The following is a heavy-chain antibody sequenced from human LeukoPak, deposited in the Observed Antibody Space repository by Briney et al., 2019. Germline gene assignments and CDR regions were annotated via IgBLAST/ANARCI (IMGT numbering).Heavy chain of an antibody. CDR3: AKDLGDSGDYVPFDY. V-gene: IGHV3-23*01. J-gene: IGHJ4*02. Sequence: GGSLRLSCAASGFTFSSYAMSWVRQAPGKGLEWVSAISGSGGSTYYADSVKGRFTISRDNSKNTLSLQMNSLRAEDTAVYYCAKDLGDSGDYVPFDYWGQGALVTVSS. D-gene: IGHD4-17*01. CDR2: ISGSGGST. CDR1: GFTFSSYA.